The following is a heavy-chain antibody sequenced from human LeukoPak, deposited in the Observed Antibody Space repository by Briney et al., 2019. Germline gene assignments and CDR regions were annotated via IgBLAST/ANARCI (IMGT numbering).Heavy chain of an antibody. V-gene: IGHV3-21*01. CDR2: ISSSSYI. D-gene: IGHD4-23*01. CDR3: ARESYTVVTPNSWNY. J-gene: IGHJ4*02. CDR1: VFTFSSYS. Sequence: GSLRLSCAASVFTFSSYSMNWVRQAPGKGLEWVSSISSSSYIYYADSVKGRFTISRDNAKNSLYLQMNSLRAEDTAVYYCARESYTVVTPNSWNYWGQGTLVTVSS.